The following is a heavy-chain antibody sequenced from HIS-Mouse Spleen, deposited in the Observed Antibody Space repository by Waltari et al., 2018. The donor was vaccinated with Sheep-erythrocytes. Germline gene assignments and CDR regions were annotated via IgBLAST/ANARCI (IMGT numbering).Heavy chain of an antibody. CDR2: IKQDGSEK. CDR3: ARAVAGTPDAFDI. D-gene: IGHD1-7*01. V-gene: IGHV3-7*01. CDR1: GFPFSSYW. Sequence: EVQLVESGGGLVQPGGSLGLPWAALGFPFSSYWMSWVRQAPGKGLEWVVNIKQDGSEKYYVDSVKGRFTISRDNAKNSLYLQMNSLRAEDTAVYYCARAVAGTPDAFDIWGQGTMVTVSS. J-gene: IGHJ3*02.